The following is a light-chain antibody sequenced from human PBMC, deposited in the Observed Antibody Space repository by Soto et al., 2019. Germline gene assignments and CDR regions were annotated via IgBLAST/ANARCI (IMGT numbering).Light chain of an antibody. V-gene: IGKV1-5*01. CDR3: QQYHSFWT. CDR2: DAS. Sequence: DIQMTQSPSTLSASVGDTVTITCRASQSLSGSLAWYQQRPGRPPKLLIYDASSLQSGVPSRFSGSESGTEFTLTITSLQPDDFATYYCQQYHSFWTFGQGTKVEIK. CDR1: QSLSGS. J-gene: IGKJ1*01.